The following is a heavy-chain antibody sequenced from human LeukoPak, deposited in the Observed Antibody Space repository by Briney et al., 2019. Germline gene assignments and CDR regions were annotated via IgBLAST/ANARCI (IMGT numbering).Heavy chain of an antibody. CDR1: GFTFSDYY. V-gene: IGHV3-11*01. Sequence: PGGSLRLSCAASGFTFSDYYMSWVRQAPGKGLEWVSYISSSGSTIYYADSVKGRFTISRDNAKNSLYLQMNSLRAEDTAVYYCANTVVDDYYDGMDVWGQGTTVTVSS. CDR2: ISSSGSTI. D-gene: IGHD4-23*01. J-gene: IGHJ6*02. CDR3: ANTVVDDYYDGMDV.